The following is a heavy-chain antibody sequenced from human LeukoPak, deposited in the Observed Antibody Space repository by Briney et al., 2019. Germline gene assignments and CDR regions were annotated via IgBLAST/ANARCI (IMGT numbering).Heavy chain of an antibody. D-gene: IGHD3-22*01. J-gene: IGHJ3*02. V-gene: IGHV4-30-2*01. Sequence: PSETLSLTCAVSGGSISSGGYSWSWIRQPPGKGLEWIGYIYHSGSTYYNPSLKSRVTISVDRSKNQFSLKLSSVTAADTAVYYCARASVYYDSSGYYDYDAFDIWGQGTMVTVSS. CDR1: GGSISSGGYS. CDR3: ARASVYYDSSGYYDYDAFDI. CDR2: IYHSGST.